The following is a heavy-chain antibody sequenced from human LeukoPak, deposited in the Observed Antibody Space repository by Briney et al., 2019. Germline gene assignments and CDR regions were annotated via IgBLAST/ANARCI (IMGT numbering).Heavy chain of an antibody. CDR2: INPSGGST. CDR1: GYSFTNYD. CDR3: AREEYSEGFDP. J-gene: IGHJ5*02. Sequence: ASVKVSCKASGYSFTNYDINWVRQAPGQGLEWMGIINPSGGSTSYAQKFQGRVTMTRDMSTSTVYMELSSLRSEDTAVYYCAREEYSEGFDPWGQGTLVTVSS. D-gene: IGHD6-6*01. V-gene: IGHV1-46*01.